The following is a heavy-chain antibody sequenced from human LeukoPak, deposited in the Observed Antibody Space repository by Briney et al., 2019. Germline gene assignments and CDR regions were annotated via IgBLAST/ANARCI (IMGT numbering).Heavy chain of an antibody. Sequence: SETLSLTCTVSGGSISSYYWSWIRQPPGKGLELIGYIYYSGSTNYNPSLKSRVTISVDTSKNQFSLKLSSVTAADTAVYYCARTYSGYDVSFDYWGQGTLVTVSS. CDR1: GGSISSYY. J-gene: IGHJ4*02. D-gene: IGHD5-12*01. V-gene: IGHV4-59*01. CDR2: IYYSGST. CDR3: ARTYSGYDVSFDY.